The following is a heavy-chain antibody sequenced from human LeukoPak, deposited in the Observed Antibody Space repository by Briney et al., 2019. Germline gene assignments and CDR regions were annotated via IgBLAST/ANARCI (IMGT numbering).Heavy chain of an antibody. Sequence: GRSLRLSCAASGFTFSSYDMHWVRQAPGKGLEWVAVISYDGSNKYYADSAKGRFTISRDNSKNTLYLQMNSLRAEDTAVYYCARGYSYGYVLDYWGQGTLVTVSS. CDR3: ARGYSYGYVLDY. CDR2: ISYDGSNK. CDR1: GFTFSSYD. J-gene: IGHJ4*02. V-gene: IGHV3-30*04. D-gene: IGHD5-18*01.